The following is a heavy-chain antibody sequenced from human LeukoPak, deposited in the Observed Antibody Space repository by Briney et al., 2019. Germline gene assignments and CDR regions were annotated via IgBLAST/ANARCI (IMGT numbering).Heavy chain of an antibody. D-gene: IGHD6-19*01. CDR1: GFTFSSYG. CDR2: ISYDGSNK. CDR3: AKDSQWLVRRWFDP. J-gene: IGHJ5*02. Sequence: GGSLRLSCAASGFTFSSYGMHWVRPAPDKGLEWVAVISYDGSNKYYADSVKGRFTISRDNSKNTLYLQMNSLRAEDTAVYYCAKDSQWLVRRWFDPWGQGTLVTVSS. V-gene: IGHV3-30*18.